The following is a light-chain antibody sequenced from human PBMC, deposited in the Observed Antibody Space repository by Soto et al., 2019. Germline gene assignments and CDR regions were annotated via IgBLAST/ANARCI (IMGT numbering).Light chain of an antibody. CDR2: NVS. V-gene: IGLV2-11*01. CDR3: CAYAGTQIVV. Sequence: QSALTQPRSVSGSPGQSVTISCSGTSGDIGKFPFVSWYQQHPGRAPNLLIYNVSKRPSGVPNRFSGSTSANTASLTISGLQTEDEADYFCCAYAGTQIVVCGTGTQLTVL. J-gene: IGLJ1*01. CDR1: SGDIGKFPF.